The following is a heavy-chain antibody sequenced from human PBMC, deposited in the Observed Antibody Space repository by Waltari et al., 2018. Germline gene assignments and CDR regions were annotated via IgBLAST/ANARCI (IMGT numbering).Heavy chain of an antibody. CDR1: GFSFSSSA. D-gene: IGHD3-10*01. Sequence: EVQLVESGGGLVVPGGSLRLSCTSSGFSFSSSAMHWVRQAPGKGLEYFSAISGNGDSIYYADSVKGRFTISRDNSKNMLYLQMGSLRAEDMAVYYCARDGRPYGGPNWFDPWGQGTLVTVSS. J-gene: IGHJ5*02. V-gene: IGHV3-64*07. CDR3: ARDGRPYGGPNWFDP. CDR2: ISGNGDSI.